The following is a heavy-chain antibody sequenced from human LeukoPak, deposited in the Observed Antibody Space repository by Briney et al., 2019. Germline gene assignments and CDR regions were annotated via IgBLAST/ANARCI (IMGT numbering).Heavy chain of an antibody. CDR3: AKVSGGGLYYDGMDV. D-gene: IGHD1-14*01. CDR2: ISGSGGTT. V-gene: IGHV3-23*01. Sequence: GGSLRLSCAASGFTFSTYSMNWVRQAPGKGLEWVSVISGSGGTTYYADSVKGRFTISRDSSKNTLYLQMNSLRAEDTAVYYCAKVSGGGLYYDGMDVWGQGTTVTVSS. J-gene: IGHJ6*02. CDR1: GFTFSTYS.